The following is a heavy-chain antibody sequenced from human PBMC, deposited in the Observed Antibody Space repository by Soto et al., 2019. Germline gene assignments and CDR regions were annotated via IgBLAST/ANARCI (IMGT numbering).Heavy chain of an antibody. CDR1: GDSISSSSYY. CDR2: IYYSGST. J-gene: IGHJ4*01. D-gene: IGHD2-15*01. CDR3: ARELADGGIPRGYFDY. V-gene: IGHV4-39*02. Sequence: KTLSLTCTVSGDSISSSSYYWGWIRQPPGKGLEWIGSIYYSGSTYYNPSLKSRVTISVDTSKNQFSLKLSSVTAADTAVYYCARELADGGIPRGYFDYWGHGTLVPVPS.